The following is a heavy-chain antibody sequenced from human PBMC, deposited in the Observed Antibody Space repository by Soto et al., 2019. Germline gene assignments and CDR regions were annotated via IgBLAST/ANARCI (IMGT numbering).Heavy chain of an antibody. Sequence: SCATSGFTFYNYAMSWVRQAPGEGLEWVSGISRSGGRIYYADSVKGRFTISRDESTLSLQMDSLRAEDTAVYYCAKDPNGDYVGAFEMWGRGTMVTVS. CDR3: AKDPNGDYVGAFEM. D-gene: IGHD4-17*01. J-gene: IGHJ3*02. V-gene: IGHV3-23*01. CDR2: ISRSGGRI. CDR1: GFTFYNYA.